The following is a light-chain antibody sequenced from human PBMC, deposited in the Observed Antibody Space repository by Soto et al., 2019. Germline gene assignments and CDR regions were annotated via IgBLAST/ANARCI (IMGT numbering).Light chain of an antibody. CDR3: CSYAGSYV. CDR2: DVS. V-gene: IGLV2-11*01. Sequence: QSALTQPRSVSGSPGQSVTISCTGTSSDVGGYNYVSWYQQHPGKAPKLMIYDVSKRPSGVPDRFSGCKSGNTASLTISGLQAEDEADYYCCSYAGSYVFRPGTKVTVL. CDR1: SSDVGGYNY. J-gene: IGLJ1*01.